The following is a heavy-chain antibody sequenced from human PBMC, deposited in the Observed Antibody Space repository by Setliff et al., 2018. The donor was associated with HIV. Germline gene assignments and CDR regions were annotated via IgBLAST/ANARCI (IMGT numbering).Heavy chain of an antibody. CDR3: SRDVGVPGRGNALDY. D-gene: IGHD1-26*01. CDR2: IAPNSGDT. V-gene: IGHV1-2*06. J-gene: IGHJ4*02. CDR1: GYTFGYNY. Sequence: VALVKVSCKTPGYTFGYNYIHWVRQAPGQGLEWMGRIAPNSGDTKYAQKFEGRVTVTRDTSINTVYMEVSSLRSDDTAVYYCSRDVGVPGRGNALDYWGQGTQVTVSS.